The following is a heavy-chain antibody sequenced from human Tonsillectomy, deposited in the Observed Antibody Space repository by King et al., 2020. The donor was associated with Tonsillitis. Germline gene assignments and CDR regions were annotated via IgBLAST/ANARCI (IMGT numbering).Heavy chain of an antibody. Sequence: VQLVESGAEVKKPGASVKVSCKTSGYTFTGFYMHWIRQAPGQGLEWMGWINPDSGVTNYAQNFKGWVTLTGDTSISTAYMELSKLKSNDTAVYFCARDADLGTVGAFDIWGQGTVVTVSS. CDR2: INPDSGVT. CDR1: GYTFTGFY. D-gene: IGHD2-8*02. CDR3: ARDADLGTVGAFDI. V-gene: IGHV1-2*04. J-gene: IGHJ3*02.